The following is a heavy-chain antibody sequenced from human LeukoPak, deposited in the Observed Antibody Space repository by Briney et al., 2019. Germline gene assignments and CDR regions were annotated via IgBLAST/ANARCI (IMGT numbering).Heavy chain of an antibody. CDR3: ARGDGYNYATGDY. CDR2: IIPIFGTA. D-gene: IGHD5-24*01. Sequence: SVKVSCKASGGTFSGYAISWVRQAPGQGLEWMGGIIPIFGTANYAQKFQGRVTITTDESTSTAYMELSSLRSEDTAVYYCARGDGYNYATGDYWGQGTLVTVSS. CDR1: GGTFSGYA. V-gene: IGHV1-69*05. J-gene: IGHJ4*02.